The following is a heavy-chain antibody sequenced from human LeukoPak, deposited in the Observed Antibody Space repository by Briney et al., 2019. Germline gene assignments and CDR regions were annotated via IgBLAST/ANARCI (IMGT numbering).Heavy chain of an antibody. V-gene: IGHV1-8*01. CDR2: MHPDTGDT. D-gene: IGHD2-21*02. J-gene: IGHJ4*02. CDR1: GYTFTDND. CDR3: ARHFGTADNFDY. Sequence: ASVKVSCKTSGYTFTDNDIHWVRQAPGQALEWMGWMHPDTGDTGYAQKFQGRVIMTRDTSISTAYMELSSLRPDDTAVYYCARHFGTADNFDYWGQGTLLIVSS.